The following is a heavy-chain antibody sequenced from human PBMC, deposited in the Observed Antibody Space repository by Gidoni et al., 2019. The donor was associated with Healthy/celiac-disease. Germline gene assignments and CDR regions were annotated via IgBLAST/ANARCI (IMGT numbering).Heavy chain of an antibody. D-gene: IGHD5-12*01. CDR3: ARGAVDIVATISAFDI. Sequence: QVQLQESGPGLVKPSETLSLTCAVSGYSISSGYYWRWIRQPPGKGLEWIGSIYHSVSTYYNPSLKSRVTISVDTSKNQFSLKLSSVTAADTAVYYCARGAVDIVATISAFDIWGQGTMVTVSS. CDR2: IYHSVST. CDR1: GYSISSGYY. V-gene: IGHV4-38-2*01. J-gene: IGHJ3*02.